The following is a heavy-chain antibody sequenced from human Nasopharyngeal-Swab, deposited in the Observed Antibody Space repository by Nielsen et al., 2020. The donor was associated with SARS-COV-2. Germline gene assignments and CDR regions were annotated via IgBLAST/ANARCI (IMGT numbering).Heavy chain of an antibody. V-gene: IGHV3-7*03. CDR2: IRQDGAEI. D-gene: IGHD1-26*01. J-gene: IGHJ2*01. CDR1: GFTFSHYW. CDR3: ARGGIVGASTYWYFDV. Sequence: GGSLRLSCAASGFTFSHYWMTWVRQAPGKGLEWVVSIRQDGAEIYYVDSVKGRFAISRDNAKNSLYLQMNSLRADDTALYYCARGGIVGASTYWYFDVWGRGTPVTVSS.